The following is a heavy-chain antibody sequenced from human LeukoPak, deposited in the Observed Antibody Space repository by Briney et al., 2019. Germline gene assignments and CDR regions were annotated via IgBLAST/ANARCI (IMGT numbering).Heavy chain of an antibody. V-gene: IGHV1-46*01. CDR2: INPSGGST. CDR1: GYTFTDYY. J-gene: IGHJ4*02. CDR3: ARDRDCGGDCYPLDY. Sequence: ASVKVSCKASGYTFTDYYMHWVRQAPGQGLEWMGIINPSGGSTSYAQKFQGRVTMTRDTSTSTVYMELSSLRSEDTAVYYCARDRDCGGDCYPLDYWGQGTLVTVSS. D-gene: IGHD2-21*02.